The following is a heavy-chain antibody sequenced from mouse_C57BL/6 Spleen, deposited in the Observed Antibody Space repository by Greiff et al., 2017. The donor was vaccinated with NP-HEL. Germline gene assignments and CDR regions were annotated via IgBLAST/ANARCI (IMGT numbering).Heavy chain of an antibody. J-gene: IGHJ4*01. D-gene: IGHD1-3*01. V-gene: IGHV1-82*01. CDR3: ARLYYYYAMDY. Sequence: LVEPGASVKISCKASGYAFSSSWMNWVKQRPGKGLEWIGRIYPGDGDTNYNGKFKGKATLTADKSSSTAYMQLSSLTSEDSAVYFCARLYYYYAMDYWGQGTSVTVSS. CDR2: IYPGDGDT. CDR1: GYAFSSSW.